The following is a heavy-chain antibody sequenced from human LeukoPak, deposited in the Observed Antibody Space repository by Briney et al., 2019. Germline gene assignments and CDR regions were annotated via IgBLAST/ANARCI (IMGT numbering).Heavy chain of an antibody. J-gene: IGHJ4*02. D-gene: IGHD5-24*01. CDR3: ARHVRDAYNRRFNY. CDR2: GYPGDSDT. V-gene: IGHV5-51*01. Sequence: GESLKISCKGSGYSFISYWIAWVRQMPGKGLEWMGSGYPGDSDTTYSPSFQGQVTISADKSISTAYVQWSSLRASDTAMYFCARHVRDAYNRRFNYWGQGTLVTVSS. CDR1: GYSFISYW.